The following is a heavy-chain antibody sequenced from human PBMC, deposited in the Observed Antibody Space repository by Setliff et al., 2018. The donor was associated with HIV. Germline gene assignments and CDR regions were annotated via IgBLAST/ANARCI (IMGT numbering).Heavy chain of an antibody. Sequence: ASVKVSCKASGYTFSSNYMHWVRQAPGQGLEWMGLINPTGDITFYPQNFQGRVTMTRDTSITTAYMELSRLISDDTAVYYCAREERYYDGKGALDYWGQGTLVTVSS. CDR1: GYTFSSNY. CDR2: INPTGDIT. V-gene: IGHV1-2*06. D-gene: IGHD3-22*01. J-gene: IGHJ4*02. CDR3: AREERYYDGKGALDY.